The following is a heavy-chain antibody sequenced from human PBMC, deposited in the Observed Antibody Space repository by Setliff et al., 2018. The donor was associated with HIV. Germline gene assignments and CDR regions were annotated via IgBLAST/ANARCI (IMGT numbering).Heavy chain of an antibody. CDR2: INPSGGST. Sequence: ASVKVSCKASXYTFTSYYMHWVRQAPGQGLEWMGIINPSGGSTSYAHKFQGRVTMTRDTSTSTVYMELSSLRYEDTAVYYCARVAGYCSSTSCSKPYDHWGQGTLVTVSS. J-gene: IGHJ5*02. CDR3: ARVAGYCSSTSCSKPYDH. V-gene: IGHV1-46*01. CDR1: XYTFTSYY. D-gene: IGHD2-2*01.